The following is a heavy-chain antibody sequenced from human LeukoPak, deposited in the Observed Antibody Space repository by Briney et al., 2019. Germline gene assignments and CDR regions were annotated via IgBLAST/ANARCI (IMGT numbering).Heavy chain of an antibody. J-gene: IGHJ4*02. D-gene: IGHD2/OR15-2a*01. CDR2: INANGINT. Sequence: GGSLRLSCAASGFAFNFYAMSWVRQAPGKGLQWVSTINANGINTYYADSVRGRFTISRDNSKDTLYLQLSSLRAEDTAVYYCAARPPIIVRGPFDYWGQGTLVTVSS. CDR3: AARPPIIVRGPFDY. V-gene: IGHV3-23*01. CDR1: GFAFNFYA.